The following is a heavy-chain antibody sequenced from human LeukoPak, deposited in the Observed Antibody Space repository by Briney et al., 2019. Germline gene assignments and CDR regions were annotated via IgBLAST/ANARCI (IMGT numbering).Heavy chain of an antibody. J-gene: IGHJ6*03. V-gene: IGHV5-51*01. CDR1: GYSLTSYW. Sequence: GESLKISCKVSGYSLTSYWIGWARQMPGKGLEWMGIIYPGDSDTRYSPSFQGQVTISADKSISTAYLQWSSLKASDTAMYYCARLYSSSSKYYYYYMDVWGKGTTVTVSS. CDR2: IYPGDSDT. D-gene: IGHD6-6*01. CDR3: ARLYSSSSKYYYYYMDV.